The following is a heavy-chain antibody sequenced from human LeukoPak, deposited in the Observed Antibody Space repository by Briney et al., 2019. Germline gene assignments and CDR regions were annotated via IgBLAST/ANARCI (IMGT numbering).Heavy chain of an antibody. V-gene: IGHV3-66*02. CDR1: GFTFSSDW. CDR2: IYSGGSR. J-gene: IGHJ3*02. CDR3: ARDLAFDI. Sequence: GGSLRLSCAASGFTFSSDWMTWVRQAPGKGLEWVSVIYSGGSRYYADSVKGRFTISRDNSKNTLYLQMNSLRAEDTAVYYCARDLAFDIWGQGTMVTVSS.